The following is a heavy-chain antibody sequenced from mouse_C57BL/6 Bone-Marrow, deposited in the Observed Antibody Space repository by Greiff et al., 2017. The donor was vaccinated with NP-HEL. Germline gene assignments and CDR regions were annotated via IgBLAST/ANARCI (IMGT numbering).Heavy chain of an antibody. CDR3: ARTHYYYGFYAMDY. V-gene: IGHV2-2*01. Sequence: VKLVESGPGLVQPSQSLSITCTVSGFSLTSYGVHWVRQSPGKGLEWLGVIWSGGSTDYNAAFISRLSISKDNSKSQVFFKMNSLQADDTAIYYCARTHYYYGFYAMDYWGQGTSVTVSS. CDR1: GFSLTSYG. J-gene: IGHJ4*01. CDR2: IWSGGST. D-gene: IGHD1-1*01.